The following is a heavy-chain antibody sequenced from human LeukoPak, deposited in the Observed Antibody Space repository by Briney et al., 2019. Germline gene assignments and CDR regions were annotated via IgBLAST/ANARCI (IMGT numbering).Heavy chain of an antibody. CDR2: ITGNGGYT. J-gene: IGHJ4*02. V-gene: IGHV3-23*01. D-gene: IGHD1-1*01. Sequence: GGSLRLSCAASGFTFSNYAMNWVRQAPGKGLEWVSGITGNGGYTYYADSVKGRFTISRENSRSTLYLQINSPRAEDTAIYYCAKGTLQQFDYWGQGTLVTVSS. CDR1: GFTFSNYA. CDR3: AKGTLQQFDY.